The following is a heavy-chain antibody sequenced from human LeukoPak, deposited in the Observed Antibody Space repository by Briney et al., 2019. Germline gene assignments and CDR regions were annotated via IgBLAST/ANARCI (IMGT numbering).Heavy chain of an antibody. CDR3: ARLIVGAIDS. D-gene: IGHD1-26*01. CDR2: IKQDGSEK. V-gene: IGHV3-7*01. CDR1: GVTFSRYW. J-gene: IGHJ4*02. Sequence: PGGSLRLSCAASGVTFSRYWMSWVRQAPGKGLDWVANIKQDGSEKYYVDSVKGRFTISRDNAKNSLYLQMNSLRAEDTAVYYCARLIVGAIDSWGQGTLVTVSS.